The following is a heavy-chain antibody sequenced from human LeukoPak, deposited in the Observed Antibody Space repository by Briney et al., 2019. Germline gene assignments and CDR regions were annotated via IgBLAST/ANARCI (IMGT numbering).Heavy chain of an antibody. Sequence: ASVKVSCKASGYTFTGYSIHWVRQAPGQGLEWMGWINPDFGGTKYAQKFQGRVTMTRDTSISTAYMELSRLRSDDTAVYYCARRYYDDSSGYWGTYYYYYMDVWGKGTTVTVSS. CDR2: INPDFGGT. J-gene: IGHJ6*03. CDR1: GYTFTGYS. CDR3: ARRYYDDSSGYWGTYYYYYMDV. D-gene: IGHD3-22*01. V-gene: IGHV1-2*02.